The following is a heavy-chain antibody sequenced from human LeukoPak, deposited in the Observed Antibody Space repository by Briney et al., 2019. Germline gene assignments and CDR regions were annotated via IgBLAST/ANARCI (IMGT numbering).Heavy chain of an antibody. V-gene: IGHV3-23*01. D-gene: IGHD6-13*01. CDR3: ARDIATAGLNWFDP. J-gene: IGHJ5*02. CDR2: ISGSDGST. Sequence: GGSLRLSCAASGFTFSSYAMSWVRQAPGKGLEWVSAISGSDGSTYYADSVKGRFTVSRDNAKNSLFLQMNSLRVEDTAVYYCARDIATAGLNWFDPWGQGTLVTVSS. CDR1: GFTFSSYA.